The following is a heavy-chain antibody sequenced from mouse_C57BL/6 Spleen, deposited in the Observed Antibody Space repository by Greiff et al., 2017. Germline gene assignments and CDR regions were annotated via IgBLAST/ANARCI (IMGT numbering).Heavy chain of an antibody. CDR2: IRSKSSNYAT. J-gene: IGHJ4*01. Sequence: EVQLVESGGGLVQPKGSLKLSCAASGFTFNTYALPWVRQAPGKGLEWVARIRSKSSNYATYSADSVKVRFTISRDDSQSMLYLQMNNLKTEDTAMYCCMRDPSMDYWGQGTSVTDSS. CDR3: MRDPSMDY. V-gene: IGHV10-3*01. CDR1: GFTFNTYA.